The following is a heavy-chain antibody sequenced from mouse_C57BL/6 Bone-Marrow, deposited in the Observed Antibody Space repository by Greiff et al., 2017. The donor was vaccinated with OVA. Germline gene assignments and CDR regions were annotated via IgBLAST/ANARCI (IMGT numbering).Heavy chain of an antibody. V-gene: IGHV1-64*01. CDR3: ARDGPFFAY. D-gene: IGHD2-3*01. CDR1: GYTFTSYW. CDR2: IHPDSGST. J-gene: IGHJ3*01. Sequence: VQLQQPGAELVKPGASVKLSCKASGYTFTSYWMHWVKQRPGQGLEWIGMIHPDSGSTNYNEKFKSKATLTVDTSSSTAYMQLSSLTSEDSAVYYCARDGPFFAYWGQGTLVTVSA.